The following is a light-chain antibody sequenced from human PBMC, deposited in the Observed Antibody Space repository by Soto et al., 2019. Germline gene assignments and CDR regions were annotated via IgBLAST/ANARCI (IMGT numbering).Light chain of an antibody. CDR1: QSVNSN. Sequence: EVVLTQSPATLSVSPGERATLSCRASQSVNSNLAWYQQKLGQAPRVLIYGASTRATGIPDRFSGSGSGTEFILTISSLQSEDFAVHYCQEYNTWPWTFGQGTKVEIK. CDR3: QEYNTWPWT. V-gene: IGKV3-15*01. CDR2: GAS. J-gene: IGKJ1*01.